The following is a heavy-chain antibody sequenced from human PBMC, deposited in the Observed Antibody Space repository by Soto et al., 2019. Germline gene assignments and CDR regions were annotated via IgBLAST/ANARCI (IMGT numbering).Heavy chain of an antibody. D-gene: IGHD1-26*01. Sequence: QLQLQESGPGLVKPSETLSLTCTVSGDSISSSSYYWGWIRQPPGKGLEWIGSISYSGSTYYNPSLKSRVTISVDTSKNQFSLKLSSVTAADTAVYYCARGSGINWFDPWGQGTLVTVSS. V-gene: IGHV4-39*01. J-gene: IGHJ5*02. CDR2: ISYSGST. CDR3: ARGSGINWFDP. CDR1: GDSISSSSYY.